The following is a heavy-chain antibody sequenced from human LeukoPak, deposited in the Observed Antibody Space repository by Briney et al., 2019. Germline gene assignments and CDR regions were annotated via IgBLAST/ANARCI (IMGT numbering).Heavy chain of an antibody. D-gene: IGHD3-22*01. V-gene: IGHV4-38-2*02. CDR1: GYSISSGYY. J-gene: IGHJ4*02. CDR2: IYHSGST. Sequence: SETLSLTCTVSGYSISSGYYWGWIRQPPGKGLEWIGSIYHSGSTYYNPSLKSRATISVDTSKNQFSLKLSSVTAADTAVYYCASSSGYATFDYWGQGTLVTVSS. CDR3: ASSSGYATFDY.